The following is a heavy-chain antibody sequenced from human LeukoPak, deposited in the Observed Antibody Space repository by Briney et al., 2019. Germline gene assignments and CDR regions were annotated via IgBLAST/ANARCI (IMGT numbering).Heavy chain of an antibody. V-gene: IGHV3-23*01. CDR2: ISGSGGST. CDR1: GFTFGDYA. J-gene: IGHJ4*02. Sequence: GGSLRLSCTASGFTFGDYAISWIRQAPGKGLEWVSAISGSGGSTYYADSVKGRFTISRDNSKNTLYLQMNSLRAEDTAVYYCAKCGTWIQCQGGIDYWGQGTLVTVSS. D-gene: IGHD5/OR15-5a*01. CDR3: AKCGTWIQCQGGIDY.